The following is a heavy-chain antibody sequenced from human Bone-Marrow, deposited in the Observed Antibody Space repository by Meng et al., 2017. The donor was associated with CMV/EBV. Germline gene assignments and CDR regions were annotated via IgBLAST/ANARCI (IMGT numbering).Heavy chain of an antibody. Sequence: ASVKVSCKASGYTFTSYYMHWVRQATGQGLEWMGWMNPNSGNTGYALKFQGRVTLTRNTSISTAYMELSDLRSEDTAVYYCARGGPDIVVVPAARGNFDYWGQGTLVTVSS. CDR2: MNPNSGNT. CDR3: ARGGPDIVVVPAARGNFDY. D-gene: IGHD2-2*01. CDR1: GYTFTSYY. V-gene: IGHV1-8*02. J-gene: IGHJ4*02.